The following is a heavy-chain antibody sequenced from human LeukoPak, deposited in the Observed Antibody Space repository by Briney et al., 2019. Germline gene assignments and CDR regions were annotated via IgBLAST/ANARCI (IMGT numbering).Heavy chain of an antibody. CDR3: ARSWSDYRSSFFDY. Sequence: SETLSLTCTVSGDSISTSNSYWGWIRQPPGKGLEWIGEISHGGGTNYNPSLKSRVTISVDKSKNQFSLKLTSVTAADTAVYYCARSWSDYRSSFFDYWGQGTLVTVSS. V-gene: IGHV4-39*07. D-gene: IGHD6-6*01. CDR2: ISHGGGT. J-gene: IGHJ4*02. CDR1: GDSISTSNSY.